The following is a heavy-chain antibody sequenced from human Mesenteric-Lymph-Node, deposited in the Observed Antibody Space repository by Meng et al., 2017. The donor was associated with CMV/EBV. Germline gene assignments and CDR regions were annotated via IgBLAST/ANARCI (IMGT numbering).Heavy chain of an antibody. CDR3: ARVEVTIFGGRGYYHGMDV. D-gene: IGHD3-3*01. CDR2: IYYSGST. J-gene: IGHJ6*02. Sequence: SETLSLTCTVSGGSISSSSYYWGWIRRPPGKGLEWIGSIYYSGSTYYNPSLKSRVTISVHTSKNQFSLKLRSVTAADTAVYYCARVEVTIFGGRGYYHGMDVWGQGTAVTVSS. V-gene: IGHV4-39*07. CDR1: GGSISSSSYY.